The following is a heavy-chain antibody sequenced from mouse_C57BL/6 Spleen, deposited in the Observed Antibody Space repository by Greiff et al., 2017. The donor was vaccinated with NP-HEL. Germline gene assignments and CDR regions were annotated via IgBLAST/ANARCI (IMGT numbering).Heavy chain of an antibody. V-gene: IGHV3-6*01. CDR1: GYSITSGYY. J-gene: IGHJ3*01. CDR2: ISYDGSN. Sequence: EVKLQESGPGLVKPSQSLSLTCSVTGYSITSGYYWNWIRQFPGNKLEWMGYISYDGSNNYNPSLKNRISITRDTSKNQFFLKLNSVTTEDTATYYCAEGWFAYWGQGTLVTVSA. CDR3: AEGWFAY.